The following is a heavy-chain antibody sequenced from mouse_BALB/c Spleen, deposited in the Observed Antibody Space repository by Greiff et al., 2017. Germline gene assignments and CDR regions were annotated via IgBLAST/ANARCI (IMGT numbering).Heavy chain of an antibody. CDR3: ARSYGSSLFDY. Sequence: DLVKPGASVKLSCKASGYTFTSYWINWIKQRPGQGLEWIGRIAPGSGSTYYNEMFKGKATLTVDTSSSTAYIQLSSLSSEDSAVYFCARSYGSSLFDYWGQGTTLTVSS. CDR1: GYTFTSYW. J-gene: IGHJ2*01. D-gene: IGHD1-1*01. CDR2: IAPGSGST. V-gene: IGHV1S41*01.